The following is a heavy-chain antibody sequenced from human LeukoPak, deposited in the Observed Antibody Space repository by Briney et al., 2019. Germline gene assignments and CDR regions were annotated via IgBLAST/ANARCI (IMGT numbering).Heavy chain of an antibody. Sequence: TSETLSLTCTVSGGSISSYYWSWIRQPPGKGLEWIGYIYYSGSTNYNPSLKGRVTISVDTSKNQFSLKLSSVTAADTAVYYCARGLEYQLLGPYFDYWGQGTLVTVSS. V-gene: IGHV4-59*01. CDR1: GGSISSYY. D-gene: IGHD2-2*01. J-gene: IGHJ4*02. CDR2: IYYSGST. CDR3: ARGLEYQLLGPYFDY.